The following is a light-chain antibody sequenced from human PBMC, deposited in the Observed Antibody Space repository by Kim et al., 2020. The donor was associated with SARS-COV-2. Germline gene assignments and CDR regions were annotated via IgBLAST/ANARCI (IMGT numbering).Light chain of an antibody. CDR3: QAWDSSTEV. V-gene: IGLV3-1*01. Sequence: SVSPGQTASINCSGDKLGDKYACWYQQKPGQSPVLVIYQDSKWPSGIPERFSGSNSGNTATLTISGTQAMDEADYYCQAWDSSTEVFGTGTKVTVL. CDR2: QDS. CDR1: KLGDKY. J-gene: IGLJ1*01.